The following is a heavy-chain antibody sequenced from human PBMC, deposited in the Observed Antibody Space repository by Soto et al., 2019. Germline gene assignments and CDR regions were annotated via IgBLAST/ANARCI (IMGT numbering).Heavy chain of an antibody. V-gene: IGHV1-69*01. Sequence: QVQLVQSGAEVKKPGSSVKVSCKASGGTFSSYAISWVRQAPGQGLEWMGGIIPIFGTANYAQKFQGRVTITADESTSTAYMELSSLRSEDTAVYYCARDQGDFWSGYYPVDYYYGMDVWGQGTTVTVSS. CDR3: ARDQGDFWSGYYPVDYYYGMDV. CDR1: GGTFSSYA. CDR2: IIPIFGTA. D-gene: IGHD3-3*01. J-gene: IGHJ6*02.